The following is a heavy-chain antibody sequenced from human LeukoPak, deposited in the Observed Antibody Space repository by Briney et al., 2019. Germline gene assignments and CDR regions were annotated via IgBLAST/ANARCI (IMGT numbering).Heavy chain of an antibody. J-gene: IGHJ4*02. Sequence: GGSLRLSCAASGFTFDDYGMSWVRQAPGKGLEWVSGINWNGGSTGYADSVKGRFTISRDNAKNSLYLQMNSLRAEDTAVYYCARAKNRGYSYGPIDYWGQGTLVTVSS. D-gene: IGHD5-18*01. CDR2: INWNGGST. CDR1: GFTFDDYG. CDR3: ARAKNRGYSYGPIDY. V-gene: IGHV3-20*04.